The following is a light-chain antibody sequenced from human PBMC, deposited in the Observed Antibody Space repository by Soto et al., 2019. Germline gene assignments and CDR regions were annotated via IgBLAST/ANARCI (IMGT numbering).Light chain of an antibody. J-gene: IGKJ5*01. CDR2: DAS. Sequence: DIQTTHSPSTLSASVVYIFTITCLASQSISSWLAWYQQKPGKAPKLLIYDASSLESGVPSRFSGSGSGTEFTLTIRSLQPDDFATYYCQQYNSYRMITCGQGKRLEIK. CDR1: QSISSW. CDR3: QQYNSYRMIT. V-gene: IGKV1-5*01.